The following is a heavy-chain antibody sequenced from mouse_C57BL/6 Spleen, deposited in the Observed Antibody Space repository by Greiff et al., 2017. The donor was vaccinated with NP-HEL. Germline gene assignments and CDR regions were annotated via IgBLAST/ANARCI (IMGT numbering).Heavy chain of an antibody. CDR2: INYDGSST. J-gene: IGHJ4*01. CDR3: ARELDYAMDY. Sequence: EVKVVESEGGLVQPGSSMKLSCTASGFTFSDYYMAWVRQVPEKGLEWVANINYDGSSTYYLDSLKSRFIISRDNAKNILYLQMSSLKSEDTATYYCARELDYAMDYWGQGTSVTVSS. V-gene: IGHV5-16*01. CDR1: GFTFSDYY.